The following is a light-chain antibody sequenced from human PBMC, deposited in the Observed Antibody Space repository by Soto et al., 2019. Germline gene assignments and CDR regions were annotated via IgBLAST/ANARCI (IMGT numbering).Light chain of an antibody. V-gene: IGKV1-5*03. CDR2: KAS. Sequence: DIQMTQSPSTLSASVGDRVTITCRASQSINSWLAWYQQKPGKAPKLLIYKASSLESGVPSRFSGSGSGTEFTLTISSLQPDDFATYYCQKYNSLYTFGQGTKLEIK. CDR1: QSINSW. CDR3: QKYNSLYT. J-gene: IGKJ2*01.